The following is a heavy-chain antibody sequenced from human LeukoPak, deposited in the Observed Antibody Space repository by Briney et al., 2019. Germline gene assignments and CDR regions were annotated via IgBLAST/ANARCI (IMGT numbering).Heavy chain of an antibody. CDR3: AKDTYIGKYCTSGVCSPFDY. D-gene: IGHD2-8*01. J-gene: IGHJ4*02. Sequence: GGSLRLSCAGSGFTFSSYAMSWVRQAPGKGLEWVSAISDSGDYTYYADSVKGRFTISRDNSKNTLYLHVNSLRAEDTAVYYCAKDTYIGKYCTSGVCSPFDYWGQGTLVTVSS. V-gene: IGHV3-23*01. CDR2: ISDSGDYT. CDR1: GFTFSSYA.